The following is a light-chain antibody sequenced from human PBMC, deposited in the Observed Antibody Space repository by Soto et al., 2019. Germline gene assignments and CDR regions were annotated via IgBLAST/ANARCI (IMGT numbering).Light chain of an antibody. V-gene: IGLV1-44*01. J-gene: IGLJ3*02. Sequence: QSVLTQPPSASGTPGQRVTISCSGSTSNIGSNAVDWYQQLPGTAPKVLIYSNNQRPSGVPDRIFGSRSGTSASLAIGGLQSEDEADYYCATWDDSLKGWVFGGGTKLTVL. CDR2: SNN. CDR3: ATWDDSLKGWV. CDR1: TSNIGSNA.